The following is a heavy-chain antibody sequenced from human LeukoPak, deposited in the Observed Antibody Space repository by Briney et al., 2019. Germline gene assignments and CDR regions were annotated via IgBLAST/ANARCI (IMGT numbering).Heavy chain of an antibody. D-gene: IGHD6-19*01. J-gene: IGHJ4*02. CDR2: IYTSGTT. CDR1: GGSFSSYY. Sequence: PSETLSLTCTVSGGSFSSYYWSWVRQPAGKALEWIGRIYTSGTTSYNPSLKSRVTISVDTSKNHFSLKLTSVTAADTAVYYCARGDTVTGTFDYWGQGALVTVSS. V-gene: IGHV4-4*07. CDR3: ARGDTVTGTFDY.